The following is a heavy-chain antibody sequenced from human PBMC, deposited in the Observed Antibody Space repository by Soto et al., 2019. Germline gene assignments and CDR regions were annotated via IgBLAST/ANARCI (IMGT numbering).Heavy chain of an antibody. V-gene: IGHV1-18*01. J-gene: IGHJ4*02. CDR3: ARDKGDGSGCYYGY. CDR1: CYTFTIYG. CDR2: ISAYNGNT. Sequence: QVQLVQSGAEVKKPGASVKVSCKASCYTFTIYGISWARQAPGQGLEWMGWISAYNGNTNYAQKLQGRVTMTTDTPTSTAYMVLRSLRSDDTAVYYCARDKGDGSGCYYGYWGQGNLVTVSS. D-gene: IGHD3-10*01.